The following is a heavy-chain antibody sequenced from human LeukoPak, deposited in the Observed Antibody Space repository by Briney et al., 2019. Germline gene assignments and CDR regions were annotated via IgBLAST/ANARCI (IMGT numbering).Heavy chain of an antibody. CDR1: GYTFTGYY. J-gene: IGHJ4*02. CDR3: ARGSGLWSYDFDY. D-gene: IGHD5-18*01. V-gene: IGHV1-2*02. Sequence: ASVKVSCKASGYTFTGYYIHWVRQAPGQGLEWMGWINPSSGGTNYAQKFQGRVTMTRDTSISTAYMELSRLRSDDTAVYYCARGSGLWSYDFDYWGQGTLVTVSS. CDR2: INPSSGGT.